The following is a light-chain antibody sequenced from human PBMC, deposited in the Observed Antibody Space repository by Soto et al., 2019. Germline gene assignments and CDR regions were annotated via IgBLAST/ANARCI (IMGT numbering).Light chain of an antibody. V-gene: IGLV1-44*01. CDR2: ANN. Sequence: QSALTQPPSASGTPGQTVSISCSGNKSNIGSNTVNWYQQLPGAAPKLLIFANNQRPSGVPDRFSGSKSLTSASLAISGLQSEDEADYYCSTWDDTQKHVLFGGGTKLTVL. CDR1: KSNIGSNT. CDR3: STWDDTQKHVL. J-gene: IGLJ2*01.